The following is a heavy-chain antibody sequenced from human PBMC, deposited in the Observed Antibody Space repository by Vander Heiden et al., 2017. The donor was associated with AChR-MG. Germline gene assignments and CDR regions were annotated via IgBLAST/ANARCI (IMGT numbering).Heavy chain of an antibody. Sequence: EVQVLEAGGTLVQPGGSLNISCVVSGFSFSTYAMSWVRQAPGKGLEWVSSISSGSGGIYYSDSVKGRFTISRDNSKNTLYLHMKSPRVEDTAIYYCAGLPQGRSNSPDLWGQGTVVTVSS. D-gene: IGHD4-4*01. CDR3: AGLPQGRSNSPDL. CDR1: GFSFSTYA. V-gene: IGHV3-23*01. J-gene: IGHJ1*01. CDR2: ISSGSGGI.